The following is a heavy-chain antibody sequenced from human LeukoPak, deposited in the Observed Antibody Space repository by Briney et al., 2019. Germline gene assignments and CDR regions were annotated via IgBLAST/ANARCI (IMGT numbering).Heavy chain of an antibody. V-gene: IGHV3-23*01. Sequence: HPGGSLRLSCAASGFTFSSSAMTWVRQAPGKGLEWVSTVSGSGGRTDYADSVKGRFTISRDNPKNTLYLQMNGLRAEDTAVYYCAKKRGHCVAGVCHGYYYMDDWGKGTMVTVSS. J-gene: IGHJ6*03. CDR2: VSGSGGRT. CDR1: GFTFSSSA. D-gene: IGHD2-8*02. CDR3: AKKRGHCVAGVCHGYYYMDD.